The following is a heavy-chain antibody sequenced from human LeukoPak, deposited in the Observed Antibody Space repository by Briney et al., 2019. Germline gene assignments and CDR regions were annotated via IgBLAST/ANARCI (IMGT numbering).Heavy chain of an antibody. CDR1: GFTFSSYA. CDR3: AKAARELQRSRSYMDV. Sequence: GGSLRLSCAATGFTFSSYARSWVRQAPGKGLEWVSVISGSGGGTYYADAVKGRFTISRDNSKNTLYLQMNSLRAEDTAVYYCAKAARELQRSRSYMDVWGKGTTVTVSS. CDR2: ISGSGGGT. D-gene: IGHD1-26*01. V-gene: IGHV3-23*01. J-gene: IGHJ6*03.